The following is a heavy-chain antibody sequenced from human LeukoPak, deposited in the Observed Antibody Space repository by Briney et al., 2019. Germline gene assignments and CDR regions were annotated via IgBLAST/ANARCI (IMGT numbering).Heavy chain of an antibody. CDR2: IHSSGYT. Sequence: SETLSLTCTVSGGSISGNYWSWIRQPPGQGLEWIAYIHSSGYTNYNPSLKSRVTISVDTSNNQFSLKVTSATAADTAMYYCTKRQGPTSGSYDYFDPWGQGALVTVSS. V-gene: IGHV4-4*09. CDR3: TKRQGPTSGSYDYFDP. D-gene: IGHD1-26*01. CDR1: GGSISGNY. J-gene: IGHJ5*02.